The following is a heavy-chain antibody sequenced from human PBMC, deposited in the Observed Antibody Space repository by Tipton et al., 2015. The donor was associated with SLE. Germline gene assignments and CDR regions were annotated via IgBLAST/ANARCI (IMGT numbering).Heavy chain of an antibody. D-gene: IGHD6-13*01. CDR2: INHSGTT. Sequence: TLSLTCAVYGGSFSGHYWSWIRQPPGKGLEWIGEINHSGTTNYNPSLKSRVTISIDTSMNQFSLKLNSVTAADTAVYYCARVGSWFPVDYWGQGALV. J-gene: IGHJ4*02. CDR1: GGSFSGHY. CDR3: ARVGSWFPVDY. V-gene: IGHV4-34*01.